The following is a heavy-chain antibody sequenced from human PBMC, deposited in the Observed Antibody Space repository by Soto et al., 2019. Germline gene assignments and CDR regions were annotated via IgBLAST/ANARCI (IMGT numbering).Heavy chain of an antibody. Sequence: ASVKVSCKASGYTFTGYYMHWVRQAPGQGLEWMGWINPNSGGTNYAQKFQGWVTMTRDTSISTAYMELSRLRSDDTAVYYCARGPNAYYDFWSGPSSHYYYYGMDVWGQGTTVTVSS. CDR2: INPNSGGT. CDR3: ARGPNAYYDFWSGPSSHYYYYGMDV. D-gene: IGHD3-3*01. CDR1: GYTFTGYY. J-gene: IGHJ6*02. V-gene: IGHV1-2*04.